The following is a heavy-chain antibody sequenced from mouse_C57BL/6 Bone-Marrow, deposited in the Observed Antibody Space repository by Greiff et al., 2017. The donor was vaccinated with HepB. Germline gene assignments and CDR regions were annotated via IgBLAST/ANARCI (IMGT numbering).Heavy chain of an antibody. Sequence: EVQLVESGGDLVKPGGSLKLSCAASGFTFSSYGMSWVRQTPDKRLEWVGTISSGGSYTYYPDSVKGRFTISRDNAKNTLYLQMSSLKSEDTAMYYCARFTENNAMDYWGQGTSVTVSS. J-gene: IGHJ4*01. V-gene: IGHV5-6*01. CDR2: ISSGGSYT. CDR3: ARFTENNAMDY. CDR1: GFTFSSYG. D-gene: IGHD1-1*01.